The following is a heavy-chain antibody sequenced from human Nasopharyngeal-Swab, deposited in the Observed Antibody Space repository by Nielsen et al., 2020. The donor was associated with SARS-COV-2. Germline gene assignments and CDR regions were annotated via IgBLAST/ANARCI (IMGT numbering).Heavy chain of an antibody. V-gene: IGHV3-7*03. CDR2: IKQDGSEK. CDR1: GFTFSSYW. Sequence: GESLKISCAASGFTFSSYWMSWVRQAPGKGLEWVANIKQDGSEKYYVESVKGRFTISRDNAKNSLYLQMNSLRAEDTAVYYCARDSFGEEYGMDVWGQGTTVTVSS. J-gene: IGHJ6*02. D-gene: IGHD3-16*01. CDR3: ARDSFGEEYGMDV.